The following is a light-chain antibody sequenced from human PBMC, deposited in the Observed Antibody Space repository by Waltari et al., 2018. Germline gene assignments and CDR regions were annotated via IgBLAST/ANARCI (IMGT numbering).Light chain of an antibody. V-gene: IGLV2-14*01. CDR1: DSDVGAYDF. Sequence: QSALTQPASVSGSPGQSITISCSGTDSDVGAYDFVSWYQQHPGKAPHLIIYEVSNRPSGISNRFSASTPGNTASLTISGLQAEDEADYYCSSYTTSSAPGVFGTGTRVTVL. J-gene: IGLJ1*01. CDR3: SSYTTSSAPGV. CDR2: EVS.